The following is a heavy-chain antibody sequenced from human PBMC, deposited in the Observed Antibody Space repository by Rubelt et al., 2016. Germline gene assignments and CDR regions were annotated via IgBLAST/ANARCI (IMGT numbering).Heavy chain of an antibody. V-gene: IGHV4-39*01. D-gene: IGHD6-19*01. Sequence: QLQLQESGPGLVKPSETLSLTCTVSGGSISSSSYYWGWIRQPPGKGLEWIGSIFYSGSTYYNPSLKGRVTISVDTSKNQFSLKLSSVTAADTAVYYCARRRSSGWYDYWGQGTLVTVSS. CDR3: ARRRSSGWYDY. J-gene: IGHJ4*02. CDR2: IFYSGST. CDR1: GGSISSSSYY.